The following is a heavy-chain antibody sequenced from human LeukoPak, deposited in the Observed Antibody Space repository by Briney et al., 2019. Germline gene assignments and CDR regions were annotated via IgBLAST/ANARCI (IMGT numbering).Heavy chain of an antibody. V-gene: IGHV1-69*13. CDR3: ARDLGYYDSSGYGFDY. D-gene: IGHD3-22*01. J-gene: IGHJ4*02. CDR2: IIPIFGTA. Sequence: GASVKVSCKASGGTFSSYAISWVRQAPGQGLEWMGGIIPIFGTANYAQKFQGRVTITADESTSTAYMELSSLRSEDTAVYYCARDLGYYDSSGYGFDYWGQGTLVTVSS. CDR1: GGTFSSYA.